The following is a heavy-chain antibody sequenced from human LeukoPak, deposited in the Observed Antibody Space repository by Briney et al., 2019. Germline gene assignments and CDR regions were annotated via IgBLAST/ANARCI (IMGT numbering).Heavy chain of an antibody. D-gene: IGHD2-15*01. CDR3: ARSAPYCSGGSCYHY. CDR1: SGSISSYY. Sequence: SETLSLTCTVSSGSISSYYWSWIRQPPGKGLEWNGYIYYSGSTNYNPSLRSRVTISVDTSKNQFSPKLSSVTAADTAVYYCARSAPYCSGGSCYHYWGQGTLVTVSS. V-gene: IGHV4-59*01. CDR2: IYYSGST. J-gene: IGHJ4*02.